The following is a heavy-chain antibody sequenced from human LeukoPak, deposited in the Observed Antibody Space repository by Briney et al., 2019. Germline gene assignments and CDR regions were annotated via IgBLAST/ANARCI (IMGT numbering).Heavy chain of an antibody. D-gene: IGHD2-15*01. CDR2: ISSSGSTI. Sequence: GGSLRLSCAASGFTFSSYEMNWVRQAPGKGLEWVSYISSSGSTIYYADSVKGRFTISRDNAKNSLYLQMNSLRAEDMAVYYCARDEDGYFDYWGQGTLVTVSS. J-gene: IGHJ4*02. CDR3: ARDEDGYFDY. CDR1: GFTFSSYE. V-gene: IGHV3-48*03.